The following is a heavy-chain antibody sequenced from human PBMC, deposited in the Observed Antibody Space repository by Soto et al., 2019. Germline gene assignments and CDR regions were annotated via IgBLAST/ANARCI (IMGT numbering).Heavy chain of an antibody. D-gene: IGHD2-2*01. Sequence: SETLSLTCAVYGGSFSGYYWSWIRQPPGKGLEWIGEINHSGSTNYNPSLTSRVTISVDTSKNQFSLKLSSVTAADTAVYYCARAGCSSTSCSDNWFDPWGQGTLVTVSS. CDR1: GGSFSGYY. V-gene: IGHV4-34*01. J-gene: IGHJ5*02. CDR3: ARAGCSSTSCSDNWFDP. CDR2: INHSGST.